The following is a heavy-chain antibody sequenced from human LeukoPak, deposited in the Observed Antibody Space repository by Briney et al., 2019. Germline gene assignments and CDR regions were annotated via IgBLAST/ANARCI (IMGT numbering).Heavy chain of an antibody. Sequence: ASVKVSCKASGYTFTSYYMHWVRQAPGQGLEWIGIINPSGGSTSYAQKFQGRVTMTRDTSTSTVYMELSSLRSEDTAVYYCARDLSTGITMVRGVIPYYYYGMDVWGQGTTVTVSS. CDR2: INPSGGST. CDR1: GYTFTSYY. V-gene: IGHV1-46*01. J-gene: IGHJ6*02. D-gene: IGHD3-10*01. CDR3: ARDLSTGITMVRGVIPYYYYGMDV.